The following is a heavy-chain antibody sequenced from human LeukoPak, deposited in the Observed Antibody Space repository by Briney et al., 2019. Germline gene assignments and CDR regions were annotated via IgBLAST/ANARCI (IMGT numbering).Heavy chain of an antibody. CDR1: GDSISRTSYR. V-gene: IGHV4-39*01. J-gene: IGHJ6*02. CDR2: IYYSGTT. D-gene: IGHD2-21*01. CDR3: ARHVIYYGLGV. Sequence: SETLPLTCTVSGDSISRTSYRWGWIRQPPGKGLEWIGTIYYSGTTYCNPSLKSRVTISLDTSKNQFSLRLSSVTAADTAVYYCARHVIYYGLGVWGHGTTVTVSS.